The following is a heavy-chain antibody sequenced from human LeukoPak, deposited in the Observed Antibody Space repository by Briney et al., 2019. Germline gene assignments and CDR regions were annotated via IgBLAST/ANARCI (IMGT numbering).Heavy chain of an antibody. Sequence: GGSLRLSCAASGFTFSSYEMNWVRQAPGKGLEWVSYISSSGSTIYYADSVKGRFTISGDNAKNSLYLQMNSLRAEDTAVYYCARDLGENTIFGVVIIRDAFDIWGQGTMVTVSS. J-gene: IGHJ3*02. V-gene: IGHV3-48*03. D-gene: IGHD3-3*01. CDR3: ARDLGENTIFGVVIIRDAFDI. CDR2: ISSSGSTI. CDR1: GFTFSSYE.